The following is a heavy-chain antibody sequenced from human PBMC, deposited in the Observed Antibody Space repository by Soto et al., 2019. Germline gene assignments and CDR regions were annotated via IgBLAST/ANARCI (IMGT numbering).Heavy chain of an antibody. D-gene: IGHD1-26*01. V-gene: IGHV3-7*04. CDR1: EGTVIRDW. CDR2: TNQDGSEK. CDR3: SGGVGDAF. J-gene: IGHJ4*02. Sequence: EVHLVESGGGLVQTGGSLRLSCAIFEGTVIRDWMNWVRQAPGKGLEWVAHTNQDGSEKYYVDSVKGRFTISRDNDKNSRYRQMNGLRAEDTAMYYCSGGVGDAFWGQGTLVTVSS.